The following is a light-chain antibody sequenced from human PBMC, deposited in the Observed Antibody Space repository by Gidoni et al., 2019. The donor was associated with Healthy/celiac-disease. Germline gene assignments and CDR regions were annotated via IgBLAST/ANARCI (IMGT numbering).Light chain of an antibody. CDR1: QSISKY. J-gene: IGKJ1*01. Sequence: DIQMTQSPFSLSASVGDRVTITCRASQSISKYLNWYQQKPGEAPNLLIYATSSLQSGVPSRFSGSGSGTDFTITISSLRPEDFATYYCQKSYSTGWTFGKGTKVEIK. CDR2: ATS. V-gene: IGKV1-39*01. CDR3: QKSYSTGWT.